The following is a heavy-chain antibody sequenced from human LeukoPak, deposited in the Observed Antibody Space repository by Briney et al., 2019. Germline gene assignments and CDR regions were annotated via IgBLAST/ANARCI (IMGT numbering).Heavy chain of an antibody. CDR2: INPNSGGT. CDR1: GYTFTGYY. Sequence: ASVKVSCKASGYTFTGYYMHWVRQAPGQGLEWMGRINPNSGGTNYAQKFQGRVTITTDESTSTAYMELSSLRSEDTAVYYCAREGLSRTPPYWGQGTLVTVSS. D-gene: IGHD3-16*02. J-gene: IGHJ4*02. CDR3: AREGLSRTPPY. V-gene: IGHV1-2*06.